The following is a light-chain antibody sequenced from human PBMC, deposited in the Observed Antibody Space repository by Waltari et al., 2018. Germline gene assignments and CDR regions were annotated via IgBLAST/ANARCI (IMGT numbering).Light chain of an antibody. CDR3: LSYPTRRLWV. Sequence: QSALTQPASVSGSPGQSSSISCTGPSSDVGYYNYVSWYQQHPGQAPKRMVYDVTKRPAGFSHGSPGSKAGNPASLTLSGLQAEDEADYYCLSYPTRRLWVFGGGTQLTVL. V-gene: IGLV2-14*03. CDR2: DVT. CDR1: SSDVGYYNY. J-gene: IGLJ3*02.